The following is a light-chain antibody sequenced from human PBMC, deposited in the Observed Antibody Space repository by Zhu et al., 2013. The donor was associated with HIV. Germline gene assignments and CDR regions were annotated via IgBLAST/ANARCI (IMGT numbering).Light chain of an antibody. CDR3: QQYYSTPFT. V-gene: IGKV4-1*01. J-gene: IGKJ3*01. CDR1: QSVLYSSNNKNY. Sequence: DIVMTQSPDSLAVSLGERATINCKSSQSVLYSSNNKNYLAWYQQKPGQPPKLLIYWASTRESGVPDRFCGSGSGTDFTLTISSLQAEDVAVYYCQQYYSTPFTFGPGTKVDIK. CDR2: WAS.